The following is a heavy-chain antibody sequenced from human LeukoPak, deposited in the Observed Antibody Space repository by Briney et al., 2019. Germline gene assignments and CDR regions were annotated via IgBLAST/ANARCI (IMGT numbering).Heavy chain of an antibody. CDR3: ATPRGPYYYDSSGYKNNKDDY. CDR2: IYYSGST. J-gene: IGHJ4*02. D-gene: IGHD3-22*01. V-gene: IGHV4-31*03. Sequence: PSETLSLTCTFSGGSISSGGYYWSWIRQHPGKGLEWIGYIYYSGSTYYNPSLKSRVTISVDTSKNQFSLKLSSVTAADTAVYYCATPRGPYYYDSSGYKNNKDDYWGQGTLVTVSS. CDR1: GGSISSGGYY.